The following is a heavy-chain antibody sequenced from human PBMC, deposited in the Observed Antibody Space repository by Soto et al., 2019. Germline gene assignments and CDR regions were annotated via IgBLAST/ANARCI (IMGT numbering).Heavy chain of an antibody. V-gene: IGHV4-59*01. D-gene: IGHD4-4*01. J-gene: IGHJ4*02. CDR2: IYYSGST. CDR1: GGSISSYY. CDR3: ARENYSKGDYFDY. Sequence: SETLSLTCTVSGGSISSYYWSWIRQPPGKGLEWIGYIYYSGSTNYNPSLKSRVTISVDTSKNQFSLKLSSVTAADTAVYYCARENYSKGDYFDYWGQGTLVTVSS.